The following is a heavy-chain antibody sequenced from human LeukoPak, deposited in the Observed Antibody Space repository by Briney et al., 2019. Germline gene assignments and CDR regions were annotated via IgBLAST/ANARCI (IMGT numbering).Heavy chain of an antibody. CDR1: GFTFSSYE. CDR2: ISNSGSTK. J-gene: IGHJ4*02. V-gene: IGHV3-48*03. Sequence: PGGPLRLSCAASGFTFSSYEMNWIRQAPGKGLEWISYISNSGSTKYYADSVKGRFTISRDNTKNSVFLQMNSLKTEDTAVYYCTRSFYYDYVWGSYPTGKFDYWGQGTLVTVSS. D-gene: IGHD3-16*02. CDR3: TRSFYYDYVWGSYPTGKFDY.